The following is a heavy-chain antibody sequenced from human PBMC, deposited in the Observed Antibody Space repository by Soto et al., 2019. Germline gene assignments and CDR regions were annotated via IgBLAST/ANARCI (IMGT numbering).Heavy chain of an antibody. CDR2: MNPNSGNT. D-gene: IGHD3-3*01. J-gene: IGHJ4*02. V-gene: IGHV1-8*01. CDR1: GYTFTSYD. Sequence: QVQLVQSGAEVKKPGASVKVSCKASGYTFTSYDINWVRQATGQGLEWMGWMNPNSGNTGYAQKFQGRVTMTRNTSISTAYMGLSSLRSEDTAVYYCASELRFLEWSYWRWGQGTLVTVSS. CDR3: ASELRFLEWSYWR.